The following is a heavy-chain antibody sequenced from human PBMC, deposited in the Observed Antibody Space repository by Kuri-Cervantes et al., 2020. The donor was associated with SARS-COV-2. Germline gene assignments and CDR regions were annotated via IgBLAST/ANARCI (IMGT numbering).Heavy chain of an antibody. D-gene: IGHD2-21*01. CDR2: IGYGGHYM. V-gene: IGHV3-21*01. Sequence: GGSLRLSCVASGFTFSSFTMIWVRQSPGNGLEWVSSIGYGGHYMHYADSVEGRFTISRDNAKNSLYLQMNSLRAEDTAVYYCGRELLLYYYYMDVWGKGTTVTVSS. CDR1: GFTFSSFT. J-gene: IGHJ6*03. CDR3: GRELLLYYYYMDV.